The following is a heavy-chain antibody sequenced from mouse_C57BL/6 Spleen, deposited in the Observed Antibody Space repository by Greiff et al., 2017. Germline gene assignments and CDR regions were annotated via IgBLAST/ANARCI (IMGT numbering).Heavy chain of an antibody. J-gene: IGHJ4*01. D-gene: IGHD1-1*01. CDR3: ARSRCYSGSSQGYYAMGY. Sequence: VQLQQPGAELVMPGASVKLSCKASGYTFTSYWMHWVKQRPGQGLEWIGEIDPSDSYTNYNQKFKGKSTLTVDTSSSTAYMQISSLTPEDSAVYYCARSRCYSGSSQGYYAMGYWGQGTSVTVSS. V-gene: IGHV1-69*01. CDR2: IDPSDSYT. CDR1: GYTFTSYW.